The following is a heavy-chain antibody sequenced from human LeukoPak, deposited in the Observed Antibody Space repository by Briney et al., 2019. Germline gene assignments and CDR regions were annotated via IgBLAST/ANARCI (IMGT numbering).Heavy chain of an antibody. CDR1: GFTFSSYE. D-gene: IGHD4-17*01. V-gene: IGHV3-53*01. Sequence: PGGSLRLSCAASGFTFSSYEMNWVRQAPGKGLEWVSVIISGGGTSYTDSVKGRFTILRDSSKNTVFLQMNSLRAEDTAVYYCVRVGDYGDSHWGQGTLVTVSS. J-gene: IGHJ4*02. CDR2: IISGGGT. CDR3: VRVGDYGDSH.